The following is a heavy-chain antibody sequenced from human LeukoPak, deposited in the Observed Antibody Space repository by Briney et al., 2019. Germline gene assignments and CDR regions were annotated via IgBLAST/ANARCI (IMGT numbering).Heavy chain of an antibody. Sequence: SETLSLTCTVSGGAISSSSYYWSWIRQPPGKGLEWIGYIYYSGSTNYNPSLKSRVTISVDTSKNQFSLKLSSVTAADTAVYYCARKYGGRHWYFDLWGRGTLVTVSS. CDR1: GGAISSSSYY. V-gene: IGHV4-61*01. CDR2: IYYSGST. J-gene: IGHJ2*01. CDR3: ARKYGGRHWYFDL. D-gene: IGHD4-23*01.